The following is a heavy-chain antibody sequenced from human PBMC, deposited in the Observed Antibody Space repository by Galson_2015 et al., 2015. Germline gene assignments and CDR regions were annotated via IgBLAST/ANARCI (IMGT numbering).Heavy chain of an antibody. Sequence: SLRLSCAASGFTFSTYWMYWVRQAPGKGLVCVSRINSDGTITKYADSVKGRFTISRDNAKNTLFLQMNSLRAEDTAVYYCAREDSSGWPDYWGQGTLVTVSS. CDR2: INSDGTIT. V-gene: IGHV3-74*01. J-gene: IGHJ4*02. CDR3: AREDSSGWPDY. CDR1: GFTFSTYW. D-gene: IGHD6-19*01.